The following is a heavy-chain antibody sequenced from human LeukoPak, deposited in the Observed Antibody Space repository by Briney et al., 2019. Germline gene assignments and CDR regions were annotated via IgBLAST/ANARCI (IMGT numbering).Heavy chain of an antibody. D-gene: IGHD3-3*01. J-gene: IGHJ5*02. CDR1: GGSISSHY. CDR2: IYYSGST. Sequence: SETLSLTCTVSGGSISSHYWSWIRQPPGKGLEWIGYIYYSGSTNYNPSLKSRVTISVDTSKNQFSLKLSSVTAADTAVYYCASFPYDFNGGWFDPWGQGTLVTVSS. V-gene: IGHV4-59*11. CDR3: ASFPYDFNGGWFDP.